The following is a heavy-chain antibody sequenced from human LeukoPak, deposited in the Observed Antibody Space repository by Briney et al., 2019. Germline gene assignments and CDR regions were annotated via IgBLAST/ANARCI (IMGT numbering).Heavy chain of an antibody. CDR3: AELGITMIGGV. CDR1: GFTFSDYY. Sequence: GGSLRLSCVASGFTFSDYYMSWIRQAPGKGLEWISYISSSGTTIYYTDSVKGRFTISRDNAKNSLYLQMNSLRAEDTAVYYCAELGITMIGGVWGKGTTVTISS. CDR2: ISSSGTTI. V-gene: IGHV3-11*04. J-gene: IGHJ6*04. D-gene: IGHD3-10*02.